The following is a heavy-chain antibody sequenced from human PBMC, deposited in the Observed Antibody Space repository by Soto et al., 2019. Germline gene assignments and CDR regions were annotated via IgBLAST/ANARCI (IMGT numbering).Heavy chain of an antibody. CDR1: GFTFSSYG. D-gene: IGHD5-18*01. CDR2: ISYDGSNK. Sequence: PGGSLRLSCAASGFTFSSYGMHWVRQAPGKGLEWVAVISYDGSNKYYADSVKGRFTISRDNSKNTLYLQMNSLRAEDTAVYYCAKDWEDTAMLLDYWGQETLVTVSS. J-gene: IGHJ4*02. CDR3: AKDWEDTAMLLDY. V-gene: IGHV3-30*18.